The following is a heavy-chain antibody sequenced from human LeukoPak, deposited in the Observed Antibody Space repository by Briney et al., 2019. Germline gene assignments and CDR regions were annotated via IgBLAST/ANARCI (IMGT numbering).Heavy chain of an antibody. CDR1: GYSFTDYF. Sequence: ASVKVSCKASGYSFTDYFMHWVRQAPGQGLEWMGWINPKSGGTKYAEKFRGRVTMTRDTSINTAYLELSRLRSDDTAVYYCARVVGSRWVFFHYFDYWGQGTLVTVSS. D-gene: IGHD6-19*01. V-gene: IGHV1-2*02. J-gene: IGHJ4*02. CDR2: INPKSGGT. CDR3: ARVVGSRWVFFHYFDY.